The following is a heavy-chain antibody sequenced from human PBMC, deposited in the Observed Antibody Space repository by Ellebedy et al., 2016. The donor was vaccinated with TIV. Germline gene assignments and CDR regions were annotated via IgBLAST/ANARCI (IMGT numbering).Heavy chain of an antibody. CDR3: ARGVFGCCSTSCYVPFDD. CDR2: IYYSGST. D-gene: IGHD2-2*01. J-gene: IGHJ4*02. Sequence: SETLSLXXTVSGGSISSYYWSWIRQPPGKGLEWIGYIYYSGSTNYNPSLKSRVTISVDTSKNQFSLKLSSVTAADTAVYYCARGVFGCCSTSCYVPFDDWGQGTLVTVSS. CDR1: GGSISSYY. V-gene: IGHV4-59*01.